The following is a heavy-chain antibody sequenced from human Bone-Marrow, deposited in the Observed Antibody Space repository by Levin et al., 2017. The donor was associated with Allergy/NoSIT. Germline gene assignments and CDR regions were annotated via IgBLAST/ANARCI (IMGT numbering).Heavy chain of an antibody. D-gene: IGHD4-23*01. J-gene: IGHJ4*02. V-gene: IGHV3-74*01. CDR1: GFTFSSYW. CDR3: ARTMNHDYGGSAASAIYKY. Sequence: GESLKISCAASGFTFSSYWMHWVRQAPGKGLVWVSRINGDGSSTSYADSVKGRFTISRDNAKNTLYLQMNSLRAEDTAVYYCARTMNHDYGGSAASAIYKYWGQGTLVTVSS. CDR2: INGDGSST.